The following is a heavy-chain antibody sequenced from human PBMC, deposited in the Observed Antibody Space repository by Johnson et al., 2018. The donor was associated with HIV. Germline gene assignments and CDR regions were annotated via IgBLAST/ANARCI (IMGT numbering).Heavy chain of an antibody. CDR1: GFTFRSYA. J-gene: IGHJ3*02. CDR2: ITYDGRNK. Sequence: QVQLVESGGAVVQPGRSLRVSCAASGFTFRSYAMHWVRQAPGKGLEWVAVITYDGRNKYYADFVKGRFIISRDNSKNMTNLQMNSLRAEDTAVYYCATELSLLRDAFDIWGQGTMVTVSS. V-gene: IGHV3-30*04. CDR3: ATELSLLRDAFDI. D-gene: IGHD3-16*02.